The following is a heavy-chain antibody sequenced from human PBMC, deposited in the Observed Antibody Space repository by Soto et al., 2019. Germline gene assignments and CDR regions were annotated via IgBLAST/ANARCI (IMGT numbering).Heavy chain of an antibody. CDR3: ASFPNYYDSSGYYYGVFDY. CDR2: ISSSSSYI. D-gene: IGHD3-22*01. J-gene: IGHJ4*02. Sequence: PGGSLRLSCAASGFTFSSYSMNWVRQAPGKGLEWVSSISSSSSYIYYADSVKGRFTISRDNAKNSLYLQMNSLRAEDTAVYYCASFPNYYDSSGYYYGVFDYWGQGTLVTVSS. CDR1: GFTFSSYS. V-gene: IGHV3-21*01.